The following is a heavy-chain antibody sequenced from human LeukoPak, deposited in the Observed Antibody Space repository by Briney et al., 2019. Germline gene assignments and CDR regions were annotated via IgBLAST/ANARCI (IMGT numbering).Heavy chain of an antibody. J-gene: IGHJ4*02. V-gene: IGHV1-18*01. CDR2: ISAYNGNT. Sequence: ASVKVSCKASGGTFSSYAISWVRQAPGQGLEWMGWISAYNGNTNYAQKLQGRVTMTTDTSTSTAYMELRSLRSDDTAVYYCARDYYYDSSGNFDYWGQGTLVTVSS. CDR3: ARDYYYDSSGNFDY. D-gene: IGHD3-22*01. CDR1: GGTFSSYA.